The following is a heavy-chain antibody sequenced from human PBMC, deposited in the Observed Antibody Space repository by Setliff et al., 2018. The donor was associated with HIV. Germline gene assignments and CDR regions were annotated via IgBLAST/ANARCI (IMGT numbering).Heavy chain of an antibody. Sequence: PGGSLRLSCAASGFTFSSYEMNWVRQAPGKGLEWVSYISSSGSTIYYAGSVKGRFTISRDNAKNSLYLQMNSLRAEDTAVYYCARDQWVGATADYYYYMDGWGKGTTVTVAS. D-gene: IGHD1-26*01. CDR2: ISSSGSTI. CDR3: ARDQWVGATADYYYYMDG. V-gene: IGHV3-48*03. CDR1: GFTFSSYE. J-gene: IGHJ6*03.